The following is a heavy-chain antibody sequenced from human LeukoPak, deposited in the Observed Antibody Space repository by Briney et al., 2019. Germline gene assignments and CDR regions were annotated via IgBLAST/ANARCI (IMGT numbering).Heavy chain of an antibody. CDR2: ISYDGTKT. D-gene: IGHD5-24*01. CDR3: ARYGQRWVPQLIEY. V-gene: IGHV3-30-3*01. CDR1: GLTFSSYA. Sequence: GGSLRLSCAASGLTFSSYAMHWVRQAPGKGLDGVAIISYDGTKTHHADSVKGRFTISRDNSKNTLYLQMNSLGPGDTALYYCARYGQRWVPQLIEYWGLGTLVTVSS. J-gene: IGHJ4*02.